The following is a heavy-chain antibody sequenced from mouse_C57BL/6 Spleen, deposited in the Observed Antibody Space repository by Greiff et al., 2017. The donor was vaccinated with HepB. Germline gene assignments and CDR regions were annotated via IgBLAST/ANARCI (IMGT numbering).Heavy chain of an antibody. Sequence: EVQLMESEGGLVQPGSSMKLSCTASGFTFSDYYMAWVRQVPEKGLEWVTNINYDGSSTYYLDSLKSRFIISRDNAKNILYLQMSSLKSEDTATYYCARLYYDYVGFAYWGQGTLVTVSA. CDR1: GFTFSDYY. V-gene: IGHV5-16*01. CDR3: ARLYYDYVGFAY. D-gene: IGHD2-4*01. J-gene: IGHJ3*01. CDR2: INYDGSST.